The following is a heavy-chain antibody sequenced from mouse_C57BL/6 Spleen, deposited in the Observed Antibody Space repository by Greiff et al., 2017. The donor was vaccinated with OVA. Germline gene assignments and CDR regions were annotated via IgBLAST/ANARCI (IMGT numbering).Heavy chain of an antibody. CDR2: INYDGSST. D-gene: IGHD4-1*02. J-gene: IGHJ4*01. CDR1: GFTFSDYY. Sequence: EVQVVESEGGLVQPGSSMKLSCTASGFTFSDYYMAWVRQVPEKGLEWVANINYDGSSTYYLDSLKSRFIISRDNAKNILYLQMSSLKSEDTATYYCARSTGTSYAMDYWGQGTSVTVSS. CDR3: ARSTGTSYAMDY. V-gene: IGHV5-16*01.